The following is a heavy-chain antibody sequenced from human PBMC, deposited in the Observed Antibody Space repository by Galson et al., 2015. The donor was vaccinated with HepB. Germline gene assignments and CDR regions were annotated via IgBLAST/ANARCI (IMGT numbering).Heavy chain of an antibody. D-gene: IGHD4-17*01. V-gene: IGHV3-66*01. CDR1: GFTVSSNY. CDR3: ARLDYGDYVDY. Sequence: SLRLSCAASGFTVSSNYMSWVRQAPGKGLEWVSVIYSGGSTNYADSVKGRFTISRDNSKNTLYLQMNSLRVADTAVYYCARLDYGDYVDYWGQGTLVTVSS. J-gene: IGHJ4*02. CDR2: IYSGGST.